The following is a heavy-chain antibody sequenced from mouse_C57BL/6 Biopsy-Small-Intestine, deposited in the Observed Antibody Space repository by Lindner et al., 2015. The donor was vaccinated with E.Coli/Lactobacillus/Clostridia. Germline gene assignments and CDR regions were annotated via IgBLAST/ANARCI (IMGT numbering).Heavy chain of an antibody. Sequence: SVKVSCKSSGYTFSNYGISWVRQAPGQGLEWMGWISGHNGNTNYAQKLQGRVTMTTDTSTSTAYMELRSLRSDDTAVYYCARDWYVRSNNWYFDLWGRGTLVTVSS. CDR2: ISGHNGNT. D-gene: IGHD1-1*02. J-gene: IGHJ1*01. CDR1: GYTFSNYG. V-gene: IGHV1-4*01. CDR3: ARDWYVRSNNWYFDL.